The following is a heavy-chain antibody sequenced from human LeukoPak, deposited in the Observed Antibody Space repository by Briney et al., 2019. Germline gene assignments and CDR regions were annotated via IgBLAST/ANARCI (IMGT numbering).Heavy chain of an antibody. J-gene: IGHJ4*02. V-gene: IGHV1-2*02. CDR3: YGGARGGVNY. D-gene: IGHD2-8*01. Sequence: ASVKVSCKASGYTFTSYDINWVRQAPGQGLEWMGWINPNSGGTNYAQKFQGRVTMTRDTSISTAYMELSRLRSDDTAVYYCYGGARGGVNYWGQGTLVTVSS. CDR1: GYTFTSYD. CDR2: INPNSGGT.